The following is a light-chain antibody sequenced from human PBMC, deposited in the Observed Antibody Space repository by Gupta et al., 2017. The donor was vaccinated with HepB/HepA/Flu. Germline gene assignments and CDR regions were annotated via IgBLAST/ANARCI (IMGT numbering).Light chain of an antibody. J-gene: IGLJ2*01. CDR2: DVS. V-gene: IGLV2-23*02. CDR1: SSDVGSYNL. Sequence: QSALTPPASVSVSPGRPITISCTGTSSDVGSYNLVSWYQQYPGKAPKPMIYDVSKRTSGVSNRFSGSKSGNTASLTTTGLQAEDEADYYCCSYAGSSTGVVFGGGTKLTVL. CDR3: CSYAGSSTGVV.